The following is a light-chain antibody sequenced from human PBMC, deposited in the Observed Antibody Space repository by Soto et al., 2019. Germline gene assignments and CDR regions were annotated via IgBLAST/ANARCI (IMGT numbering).Light chain of an antibody. CDR2: DAS. J-gene: IGKJ4*01. Sequence: DIQMTQSPSSLSASVGDRVTITCQASQDISNYLNWYQQKPGKAPKLLIYDASNLETGVPSRFSRIGRSSAFTFTLASLHPEDIASYYCQQYQNLPLTFGGGTKVEIK. CDR3: QQYQNLPLT. V-gene: IGKV1-33*01. CDR1: QDISNY.